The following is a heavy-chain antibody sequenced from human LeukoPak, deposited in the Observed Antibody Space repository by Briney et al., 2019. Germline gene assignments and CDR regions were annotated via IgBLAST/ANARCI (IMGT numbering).Heavy chain of an antibody. V-gene: IGHV4-59*08. D-gene: IGHD3-3*01. J-gene: IGHJ5*02. CDR2: IYYSGST. Sequence: SETLSLTCTVSRGSVSSYYWSRIRQPPGKGLEWIGYIYYSGSTNYNPSLKSRVTISVDTSKNQFSLKLSSVTAADTAVYYCARHTSTIFGLVIRMSPWVDPWGQGTLVTVSS. CDR3: ARHTSTIFGLVIRMSPWVDP. CDR1: RGSVSSYY.